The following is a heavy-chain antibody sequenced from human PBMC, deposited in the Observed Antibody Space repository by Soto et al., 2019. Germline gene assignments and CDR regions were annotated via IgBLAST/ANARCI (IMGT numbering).Heavy chain of an antibody. V-gene: IGHV2-5*02. Sequence: SGPTLVNPTQTLTLTCTFSGFSLSTSGVAVGWIRQPPGKALEWLALIYGDDDKRYSPSLKNRLTITKDTSKNQVVLTMTNMDPVDTATYYCAHSTSTRHYDFWSGPRPDVWGQGT. D-gene: IGHD3-3*01. CDR2: IYGDDDK. CDR1: GFSLSTSGVA. CDR3: AHSTSTRHYDFWSGPRPDV. J-gene: IGHJ6*02.